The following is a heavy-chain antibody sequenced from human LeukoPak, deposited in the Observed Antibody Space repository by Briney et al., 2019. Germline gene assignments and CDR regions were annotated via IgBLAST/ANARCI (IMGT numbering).Heavy chain of an antibody. CDR1: GYTFTSYD. Sequence: ASVKVSCKASGYTFTSYDINWVRQATGQGLEWKGWMNPKSGNTGPAQKFQGRVTISADNSLSTAYMELSSLRSEDTAVYYCASPYDYGDHYLDALDIWGQGTMVTVSS. D-gene: IGHD4-17*01. CDR2: MNPKSGNT. CDR3: ASPYDYGDHYLDALDI. V-gene: IGHV1-8*01. J-gene: IGHJ3*02.